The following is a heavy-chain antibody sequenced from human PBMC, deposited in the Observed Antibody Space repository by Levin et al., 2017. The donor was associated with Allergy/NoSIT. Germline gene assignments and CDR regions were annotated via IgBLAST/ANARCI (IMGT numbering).Heavy chain of an antibody. V-gene: IGHV3-21*01. CDR2: ISSSSSYI. D-gene: IGHD4-11*01. Sequence: PGGSLRLSCAASGFTFSSYSMNWVRQAPGKGLEWVSSISSSSSYIYYADSVKGRFTISRDNAKNSLYLQMNSLRAEDTAVYYCARATVTTSWFDPWGQGTLVTVSS. CDR3: ARATVTTSWFDP. CDR1: GFTFSSYS. J-gene: IGHJ5*02.